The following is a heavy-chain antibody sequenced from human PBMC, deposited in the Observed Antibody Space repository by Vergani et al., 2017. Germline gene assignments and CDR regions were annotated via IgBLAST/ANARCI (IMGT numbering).Heavy chain of an antibody. Sequence: EVQRVESGGGLVKPGGSLRLSCAASGFTFSSYSMNWVRQAPGKGLEWVSSISSSSSYIYYADSVKGRFTISRDNAKNSLYLQMNSLRAEDTAVYYCARDLXGGDCYSLYYYMDVWGKGTTVTVSS. CDR3: ARDLXGGDCYSLYYYMDV. J-gene: IGHJ6*03. CDR1: GFTFSSYS. V-gene: IGHV3-21*01. D-gene: IGHD2-21*01. CDR2: ISSSSSYI.